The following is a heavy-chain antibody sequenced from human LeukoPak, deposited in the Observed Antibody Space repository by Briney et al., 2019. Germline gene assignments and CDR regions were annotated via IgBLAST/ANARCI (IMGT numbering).Heavy chain of an antibody. V-gene: IGHV3-23*01. J-gene: IGHJ4*02. CDR3: AGGGYCSGASCYRSLGY. CDR1: GFSFSGYA. CDR2: ISDSGGHT. Sequence: GGSLRLSCAASGFSFSGYAMAWVRQAPGKGLEWVSAISDSGGHTYYAQSVRGRYTISRDNSKNTVYLQMNSLRVEDTALYYCAGGGYCSGASCYRSLGYWGQGTLVTVSS. D-gene: IGHD2-15*01.